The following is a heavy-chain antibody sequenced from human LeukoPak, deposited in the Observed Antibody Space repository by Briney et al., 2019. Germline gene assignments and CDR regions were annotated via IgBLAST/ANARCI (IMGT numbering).Heavy chain of an antibody. CDR1: GFTFSSYG. CDR3: AKAKGTSYNYFDY. V-gene: IGHV3-30*02. D-gene: IGHD3-10*01. CDR2: IRYDGSNK. Sequence: GGSLSLSCAASGFTFSSYGMHWVRQAPGKGLEWVAFIRYDGSNKYYADSVKGRFTISRDNSKNTLYLQMNSLRAEDTAVYYCAKAKGTSYNYFDYWGQGTLVTVSS. J-gene: IGHJ4*02.